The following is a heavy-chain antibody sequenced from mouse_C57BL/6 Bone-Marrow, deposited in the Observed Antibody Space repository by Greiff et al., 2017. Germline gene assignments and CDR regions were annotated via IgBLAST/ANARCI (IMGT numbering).Heavy chain of an antibody. V-gene: IGHV14-3*01. D-gene: IGHD2-3*01. CDR1: GFNIKNTY. CDR2: IDPANGNT. Sequence: VQLKQSVAELVRPGASVKLSCTASGFNIKNTYMHWVKQRPEQGLEWIGRIDPANGNTKYAPKFQGKATITADTSSNTAYLQLSSLTSEDTAIYYCARTGYDGYYDWYFDVWGTGTTVTVSS. CDR3: ARTGYDGYYDWYFDV. J-gene: IGHJ1*03.